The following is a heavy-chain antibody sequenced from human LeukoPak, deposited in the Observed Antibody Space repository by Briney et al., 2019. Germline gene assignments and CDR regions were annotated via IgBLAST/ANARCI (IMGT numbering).Heavy chain of an antibody. D-gene: IGHD3-10*01. J-gene: IGHJ4*02. CDR2: IYYSGST. Sequence: PSETLSPTCTVSGGSISSYYWSWIRQPPGKGLEWIGYIYYSGSTNYNPSLKSRVTISVDTSKNQFSLKLSSVTAADTAVYYCARRSGYWPVSAYYFDYWGQGTLVTVSS. V-gene: IGHV4-59*01. CDR1: GGSISSYY. CDR3: ARRSGYWPVSAYYFDY.